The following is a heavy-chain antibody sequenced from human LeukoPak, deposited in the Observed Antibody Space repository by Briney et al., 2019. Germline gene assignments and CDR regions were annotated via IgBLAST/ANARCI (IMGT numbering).Heavy chain of an antibody. V-gene: IGHV1-2*02. Sequence: GASVKVSCKASGYTFTGYYMHWVRQAPGQGLEWMGWINPNSGGTNYAQKFQGSVTMTRDTSISTAYMELSRLRSDDTAVYYCARDFPKDYYYGLDVWGQGTTVTVSS. CDR2: INPNSGGT. J-gene: IGHJ6*02. CDR1: GYTFTGYY. CDR3: ARDFPKDYYYGLDV.